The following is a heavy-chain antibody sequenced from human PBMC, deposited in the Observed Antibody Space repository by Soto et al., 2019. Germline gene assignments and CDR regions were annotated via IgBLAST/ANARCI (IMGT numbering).Heavy chain of an antibody. V-gene: IGHV3-48*03. CDR1: GFPFSSYE. J-gene: IGHJ6*02. CDR3: ARALRELAGTGGPQSYYYYYYGLDV. CDR2: ISSSGDPV. D-gene: IGHD6-19*01. Sequence: GGSLRLSCAASGFPFSSYEMIWVRQAPGKGLEWVSYISSSGDPVYYADSVKGRFTISRDNAKNSLSLQMNSLRVEDTAVYYCARALRELAGTGGPQSYYYYYYGLDVWGQGTTVTVSS.